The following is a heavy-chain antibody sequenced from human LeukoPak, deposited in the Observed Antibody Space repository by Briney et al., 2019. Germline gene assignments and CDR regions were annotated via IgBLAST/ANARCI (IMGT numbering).Heavy chain of an antibody. CDR3: AREGWYSSGWYPRHNWFDP. Sequence: SETLSLTCTVSGGSISSYYWSWIRQPAGKGLEWIGRIYTSGSTNYNPSLKSRVTMSVDTSKNQFSLKLSSVTAADTAVYDCAREGWYSSGWYPRHNWFDPWGQGTLVTVSS. D-gene: IGHD6-19*01. CDR1: GGSISSYY. J-gene: IGHJ5*02. V-gene: IGHV4-4*07. CDR2: IYTSGST.